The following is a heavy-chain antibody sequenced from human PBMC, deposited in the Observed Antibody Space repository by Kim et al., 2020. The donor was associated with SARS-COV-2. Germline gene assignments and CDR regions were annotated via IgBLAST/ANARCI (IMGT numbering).Heavy chain of an antibody. J-gene: IGHJ2*01. CDR2: TYYRSKWYN. D-gene: IGHD2-2*01. CDR3: ARGSCTTISCYFWYFDL. CDR1: NSAA. Sequence: NSAAWNWIRQSPSRGLEWLGRTYYRSKWYNDYAVSMKSRITINPDTSKNQFSLQLNSVTPEDTAVYYCARGSCTTISCYFWYFDLWGRGTLAT. V-gene: IGHV6-1*01.